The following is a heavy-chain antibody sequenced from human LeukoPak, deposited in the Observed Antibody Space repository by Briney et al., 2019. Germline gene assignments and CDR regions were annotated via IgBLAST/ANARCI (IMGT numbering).Heavy chain of an antibody. CDR3: ARGGRRSPTFDY. CDR2: IYYSGST. V-gene: IGHV4-39*07. CDR1: GGSISSSSYY. D-gene: IGHD3-3*01. J-gene: IGHJ4*02. Sequence: SETLSLTCTVSGGSISSSSYYWGWIRQPPGKGLEWIGSIYYSGSTYYNPSLKSRVTISVDTSKNQFSLKLSSVTAADTAVYYCARGGRRSPTFDYWGQGTLVTVSS.